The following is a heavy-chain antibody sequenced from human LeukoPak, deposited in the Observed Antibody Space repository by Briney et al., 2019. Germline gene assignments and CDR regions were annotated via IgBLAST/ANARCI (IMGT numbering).Heavy chain of an antibody. CDR1: GASFSGYY. D-gene: IGHD2-2*01. CDR3: ARGKNPYYCSSTSCKGRPQRDY. J-gene: IGHJ4*02. CDR2: INHSGST. Sequence: SQTLSLTFSVYGASFSGYYWSWIRQPPGKGLEWIGEINHSGSTHYNPSLTSRVTLSVDTSKNQFSLKLSSVTAADTAVYYCARGKNPYYCSSTSCKGRPQRDYWGQGTLVTVSS. V-gene: IGHV4-34*01.